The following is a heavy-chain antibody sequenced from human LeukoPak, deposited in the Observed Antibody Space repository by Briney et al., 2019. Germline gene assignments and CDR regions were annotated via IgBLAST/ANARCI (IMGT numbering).Heavy chain of an antibody. D-gene: IGHD1-7*01. CDR3: ARDREGNWNYERFDY. V-gene: IGHV1-69*13. J-gene: IGHJ4*02. Sequence: ASVKVSCKASGGTFSSYAISWVRQAPGQGLEWMGGIIPIFGTANYAQKFQGRVTITADESTSTAYMELSSLRSEDTAVYYCARDREGNWNYERFDYWGQGTLVTVSS. CDR2: IIPIFGTA. CDR1: GGTFSSYA.